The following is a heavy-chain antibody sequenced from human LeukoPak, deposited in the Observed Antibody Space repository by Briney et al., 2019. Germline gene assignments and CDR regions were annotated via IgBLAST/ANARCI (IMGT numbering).Heavy chain of an antibody. CDR2: IYYSGST. Sequence: PSETLSLTCTVSGGSISSSSYYWGWIRQPPGKGLEWIGSIYYSGSTYYNPSLKSRVTISVDTSKNQFSLKLSSVTAADTAVYYCARDPQVGATSNLDYWGKGTLVTVSS. D-gene: IGHD1-26*01. CDR3: ARDPQVGATSNLDY. V-gene: IGHV4-39*07. J-gene: IGHJ4*02. CDR1: GGSISSSSYY.